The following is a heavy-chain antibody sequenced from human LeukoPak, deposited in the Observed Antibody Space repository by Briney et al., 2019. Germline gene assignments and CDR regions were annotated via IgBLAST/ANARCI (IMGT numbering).Heavy chain of an antibody. Sequence: GGSLRHSCAASGFTFSDYYMSWIRQAPGKGLEWVSYISSSGSTIYYADSVKGRFTISRDNAKNSLYLQMNSLRAEDTAVYYCARDSSSSWGKYYYYYYHMDVLGKGTTDPVFS. CDR2: ISSSGSTI. V-gene: IGHV3-11*04. D-gene: IGHD6-13*01. CDR3: ARDSSSSWGKYYYYYYHMDV. CDR1: GFTFSDYY. J-gene: IGHJ6*03.